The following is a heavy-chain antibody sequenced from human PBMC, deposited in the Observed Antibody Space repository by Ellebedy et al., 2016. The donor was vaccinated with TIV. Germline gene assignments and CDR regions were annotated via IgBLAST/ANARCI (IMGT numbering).Heavy chain of an antibody. CDR3: AAARWELLG. D-gene: IGHD1-26*01. V-gene: IGHV3-30-3*01. J-gene: IGHJ4*02. Sequence: GGSLRLXCAASGFTFSSSTMHWVRQAPTMGLEWVAAVSYDGSNKYYADSVKGRFTISRDNSKNTLHLQMNSLRPEDTAVYYCAAARWELLGWGQGTLVTVSS. CDR1: GFTFSSST. CDR2: VSYDGSNK.